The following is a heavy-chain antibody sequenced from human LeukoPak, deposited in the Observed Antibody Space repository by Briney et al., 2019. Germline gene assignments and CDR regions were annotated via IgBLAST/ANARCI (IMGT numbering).Heavy chain of an antibody. Sequence: ASVKVSCKASGYTFTSYGISWVRQAPGQGLEWMGWISAYNGNTNYAQKLQGRVTMTTDTSTSTAYMELRSLRSDDTAVYYCARVQRTLYGSGSYYDDYWGQGTLVTVSS. J-gene: IGHJ4*02. CDR3: ARVQRTLYGSGSYYDDY. V-gene: IGHV1-18*01. CDR1: GYTFTSYG. D-gene: IGHD3-10*01. CDR2: ISAYNGNT.